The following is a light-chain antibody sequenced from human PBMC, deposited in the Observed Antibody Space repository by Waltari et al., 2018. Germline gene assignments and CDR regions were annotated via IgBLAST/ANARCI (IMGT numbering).Light chain of an antibody. CDR2: AES. Sequence: IQLTQSPSSLSASVGDRVTITGRASQGINTYLAWYQQKPGKAPNLLIYAESTLQSGVQSRFNGSGSGTEFTLAISSLHPEDCATYCCQQVKSYPLTFGGGTTVEIK. CDR3: QQVKSYPLT. J-gene: IGKJ4*01. CDR1: QGINTY. V-gene: IGKV1-9*01.